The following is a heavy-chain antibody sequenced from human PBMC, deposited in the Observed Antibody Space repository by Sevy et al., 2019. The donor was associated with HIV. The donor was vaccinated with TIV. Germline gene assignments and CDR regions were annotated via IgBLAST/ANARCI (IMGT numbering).Heavy chain of an antibody. Sequence: SETLSLTCTVSGGSISSGDYYWSWIRQPPGKGLEWLGYIFYSGSTYFNPSLKSRVTISLDTSKSQFSLRLSSVTAADTAVFYCARQRASSGYFYFDSCGQGTLVTVSS. J-gene: IGHJ4*02. V-gene: IGHV4-30-4*01. CDR3: ARQRASSGYFYFDS. CDR1: GGSISSGDYY. CDR2: IFYSGST. D-gene: IGHD3-22*01.